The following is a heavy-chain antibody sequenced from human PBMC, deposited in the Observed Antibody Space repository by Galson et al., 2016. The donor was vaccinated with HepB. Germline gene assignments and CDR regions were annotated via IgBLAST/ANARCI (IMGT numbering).Heavy chain of an antibody. V-gene: IGHV1-2*02. Sequence: SVKVSCKASGYTFVDYYIHWVRQAPGHGQGLEWVGRINPKSGCTTYEQKFRGRVTITRDTSTSTATMVLSRLRSDDKAVYYCARALYSRSSPFDNWGRGTLVTVSS. CDR1: GYTFVDYY. D-gene: IGHD6-6*01. CDR2: INPKSGCT. J-gene: IGHJ4*02. CDR3: ARALYSRSSPFDN.